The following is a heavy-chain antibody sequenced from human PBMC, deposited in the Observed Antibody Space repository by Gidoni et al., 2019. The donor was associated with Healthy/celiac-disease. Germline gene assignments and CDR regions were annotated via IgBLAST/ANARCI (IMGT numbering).Heavy chain of an antibody. Sequence: EVQLVESGGGLVQPGGSLRLSCAASGFTFSSYSMNWVRQAPGKGLEWVSYISSSSRTIDYADSVKGRFTISRDNAKNSLYLQMNSLRAEDTAVYYCARAPLTGYQNYYYYYMDVWGKGTTVTVSS. CDR3: ARAPLTGYQNYYYYYMDV. D-gene: IGHD3-9*01. CDR1: GFTFSSYS. J-gene: IGHJ6*03. V-gene: IGHV3-48*01. CDR2: ISSSSRTI.